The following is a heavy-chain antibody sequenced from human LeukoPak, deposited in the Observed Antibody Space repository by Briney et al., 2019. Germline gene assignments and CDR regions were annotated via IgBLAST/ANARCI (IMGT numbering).Heavy chain of an antibody. Sequence: GGSLRLSCAASGFTFSSYWMHWVRHIPGKGLPWVSQINTDGTTTNYADTVKGRFTISRDNAKNTLYLQMNNLRAEDTGVFYCARDTALYYMDVWGKGTTVTVS. CDR2: INTDGTTT. D-gene: IGHD5-18*01. CDR1: GFTFSSYW. CDR3: ARDTALYYMDV. J-gene: IGHJ6*03. V-gene: IGHV3-74*01.